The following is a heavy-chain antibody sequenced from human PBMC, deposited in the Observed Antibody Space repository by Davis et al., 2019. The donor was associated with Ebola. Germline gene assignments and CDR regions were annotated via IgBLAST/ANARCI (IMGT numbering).Heavy chain of an antibody. CDR2: ISAYNGNT. Sequence: ASVKVSCKASGYTFTSYGISWVRQAPGQGLEWMGWISAYNGNTNYAQKFQGRVTITADKSTSTAYMELRSLRSDDTAVYYCARAEYNWNYFAYWGQGTLVTVSS. V-gene: IGHV1-18*01. CDR3: ARAEYNWNYFAY. D-gene: IGHD1-20*01. CDR1: GYTFTSYG. J-gene: IGHJ4*02.